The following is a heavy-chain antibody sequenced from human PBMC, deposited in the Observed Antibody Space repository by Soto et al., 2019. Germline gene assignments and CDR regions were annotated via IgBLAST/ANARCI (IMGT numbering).Heavy chain of an antibody. CDR3: ARVGGFGATTIDY. D-gene: IGHD3-10*01. Sequence: SETLSLTCAVYGGSFSGYYWTWIRQPPGTGLEWIGEIYYSGSTNYNPSLKSRVTISVDTSKNQFSLKLSSVTAADTAVYYCARVGGFGATTIDYWGQGTLVTVSS. CDR1: GGSFSGYY. CDR2: IYYSGST. V-gene: IGHV4-34*01. J-gene: IGHJ4*02.